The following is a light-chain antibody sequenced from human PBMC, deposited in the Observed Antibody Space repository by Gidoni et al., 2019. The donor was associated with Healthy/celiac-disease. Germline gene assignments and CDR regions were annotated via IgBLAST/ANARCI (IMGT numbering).Light chain of an antibody. J-gene: IGKJ2*01. CDR3: MQGTHWPPT. V-gene: IGKV2-30*01. CDR1: QSLVYIDGNTC. Sequence: VVMTQPTLSPPVILGQPVSISCRSSQSLVYIDGNTCLNWLQQRPGQSPSRLIYKVSNRDSGVPDRFSGSGSGTDFTLKISRGEAEDVGVYYCMQGTHWPPTFXQXTKLEIK. CDR2: KVS.